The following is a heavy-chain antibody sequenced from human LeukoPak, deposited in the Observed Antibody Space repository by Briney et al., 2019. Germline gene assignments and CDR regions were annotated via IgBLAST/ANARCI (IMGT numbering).Heavy chain of an antibody. J-gene: IGHJ6*04. CDR2: IIPIFGTA. Sequence: SVKVSCKASGGTFSSYAISWVRQAPGQGLEWMGGIIPIFGTANYAQKFQGRVTITADKSTSTAYMELSSLRSEDTAVYYCASRVAGAPDYYGMDVWGKGTTVTVSS. CDR1: GGTFSSYA. D-gene: IGHD3-10*01. CDR3: ASRVAGAPDYYGMDV. V-gene: IGHV1-69*06.